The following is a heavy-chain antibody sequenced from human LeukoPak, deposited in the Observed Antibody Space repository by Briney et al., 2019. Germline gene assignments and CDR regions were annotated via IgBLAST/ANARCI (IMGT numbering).Heavy chain of an antibody. CDR3: ASDEYSSLSGY. CDR2: ISSSSNYI. D-gene: IGHD6-6*01. J-gene: IGHJ4*01. V-gene: IGHV3-21*01. CDR1: GFTFNIYS. Sequence: GGSLRLSCSASGFTFNIYSMRWVRQAPGKGLEWVSSISSSSNYIYYADSVKGRFTISRDNAQKSLYLQMNSLRAEDTAVYYCASDEYSSLSGYWGHGTLVTVSS.